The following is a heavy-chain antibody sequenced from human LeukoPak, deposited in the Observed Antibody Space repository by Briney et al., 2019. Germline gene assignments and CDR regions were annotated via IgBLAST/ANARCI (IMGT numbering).Heavy chain of an antibody. CDR1: GGSISSGGYS. CDR2: IYHSGST. CDR3: ARDEWELGSRWHY. J-gene: IGHJ4*02. V-gene: IGHV4-30-2*01. Sequence: PSETLSLTCAVSGGSISSGGYSWSWNRQPRGKGLEWIGYIYHSGSTYYNPSLKSRVTISVDRSKNQFSLKLSSVTAADTAVYYCARDEWELGSRWHYWGQGTLVTVSS. D-gene: IGHD1-26*01.